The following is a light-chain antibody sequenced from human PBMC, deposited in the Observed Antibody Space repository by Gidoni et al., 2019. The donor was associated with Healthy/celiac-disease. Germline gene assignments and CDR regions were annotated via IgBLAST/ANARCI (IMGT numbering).Light chain of an antibody. CDR1: KLGDKY. CDR2: QDS. V-gene: IGLV3-1*01. CDR3: QAWDSSTVV. J-gene: IGLJ2*01. Sequence: SYELTQPPSVSVSTGQTASITCSGGKLGDKYACWYQQKPGQSPVLVIYQDSKRPSGIPERFSGSNSGNTATLTISGTQAMDEADYYCQAWDSSTVVFGGGTKLTVL.